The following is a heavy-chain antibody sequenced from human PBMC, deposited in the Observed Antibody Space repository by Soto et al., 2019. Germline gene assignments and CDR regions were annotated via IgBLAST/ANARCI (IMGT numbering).Heavy chain of an antibody. D-gene: IGHD5-12*01. V-gene: IGHV1-69*06. CDR3: ASGIGATIGFDY. CDR1: GSRFSNYV. CDR2: IIPIFNST. J-gene: IGHJ4*02. Sequence: ASVKVSCKVSGSRFSNYVISWVRQAPGHGLEWLGRIIPIFNSTKYAQSFQGRVTITADKSTSTASLELSSLRSDDTAVYYCASGIGATIGFDYWGQGTLVTVSS.